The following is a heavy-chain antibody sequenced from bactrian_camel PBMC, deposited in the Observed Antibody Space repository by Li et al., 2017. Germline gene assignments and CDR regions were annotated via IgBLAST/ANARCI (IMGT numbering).Heavy chain of an antibody. D-gene: IGHD3*01. V-gene: IGHV3S1*01. J-gene: IGHJ4*01. CDR1: RPTYGGYC. CDR2: INSGGGLT. Sequence: VQLVESGGGSVEAGGSLRLSCEVRRPTYGGYCMGWFRQAPGKGLEWVSFINSGGGLTYYAESVKGRFTISRDNAKDTLYLQMNSLKIEDTAVYYCALGSSRQATMTARGKGTQVTVS.